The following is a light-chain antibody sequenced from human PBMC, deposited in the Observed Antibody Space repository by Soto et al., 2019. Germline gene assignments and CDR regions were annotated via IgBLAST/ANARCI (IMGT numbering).Light chain of an antibody. CDR1: QGIADY. V-gene: IGKV1-27*01. J-gene: IGKJ1*01. CDR2: AAS. CDR3: QNFDSSPPWT. Sequence: DLQMTQSPSSLSASLGDRVTITGRASQGIADYLAWYQQKPGKVPKVLIFAASALQSGVPSRFSGSGSGSDFTLTISILKPEAVATYCCQNFDSSPPWTFGKGNRVE.